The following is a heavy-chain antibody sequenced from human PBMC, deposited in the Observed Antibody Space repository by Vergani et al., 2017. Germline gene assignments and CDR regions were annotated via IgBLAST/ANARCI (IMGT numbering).Heavy chain of an antibody. V-gene: IGHV4-39*01. CDR1: GGSISSSSYY. D-gene: IGHD2-2*02. CDR3: ARGDCRGSSTSCYNGWFDP. Sequence: QVQLQESGPGLVKPSETLSLTCTVPGGSISSSSYYWGWIRQPPGKGLEWIGSIYYSGSAYYNPSLKSRVTISVDTSKNQFSLKLSSVTAADTAVYYCARGDCRGSSTSCYNGWFDPWGQGTLVTVSS. CDR2: IYYSGSA. J-gene: IGHJ5*02.